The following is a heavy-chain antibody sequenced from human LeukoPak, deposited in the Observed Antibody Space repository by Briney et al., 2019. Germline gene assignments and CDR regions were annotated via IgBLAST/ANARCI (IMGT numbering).Heavy chain of an antibody. CDR2: INHSGST. Sequence: SETLSLTCAVYGGSFSGYYWSWIRQPPGKGLEWIGEINHSGSTNYNPSLKSRVTISVDTSKNQFSLKLNSVSAADTAVYYCARDGAVDILTGYGAFDIWGQGTMVTVSS. CDR1: GGSFSGYY. D-gene: IGHD3-9*01. V-gene: IGHV4-34*01. J-gene: IGHJ3*02. CDR3: ARDGAVDILTGYGAFDI.